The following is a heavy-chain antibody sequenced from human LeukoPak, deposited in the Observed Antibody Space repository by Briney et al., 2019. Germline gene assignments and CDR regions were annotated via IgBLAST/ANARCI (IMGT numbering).Heavy chain of an antibody. J-gene: IGHJ4*02. CDR1: GYTFSNHW. CDR2: IFPGDSDT. Sequence: GESLKISCQASGYTFSNHWIRWVRQMPGKGLGWMGTIFPGDSDTRYSPSFQGQVTISADKTISTAYLQWSSLEASDTAMYYCARSGTLYSDYAYWGQGTLVTVSS. V-gene: IGHV5-51*01. D-gene: IGHD4-11*01. CDR3: ARSGTLYSDYAY.